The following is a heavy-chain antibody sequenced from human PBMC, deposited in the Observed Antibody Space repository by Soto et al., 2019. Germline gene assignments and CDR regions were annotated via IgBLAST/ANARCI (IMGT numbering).Heavy chain of an antibody. CDR2: IYRSSVFRFGPNE. J-gene: IGHJ4*02. CDR1: VFTFSSHS. Sequence: PGGSLRLSCAASVFTFSSHSMNWVRQAPGKGLEWVASIYRSSVFRFGPNEFYADSVRGRFIISRDNTNNLVFLQMDSLRVEDTAVYYCAREFSSQLPLDYWGQGTLVTVPS. CDR3: AREFSSQLPLDY. V-gene: IGHV3-21*01.